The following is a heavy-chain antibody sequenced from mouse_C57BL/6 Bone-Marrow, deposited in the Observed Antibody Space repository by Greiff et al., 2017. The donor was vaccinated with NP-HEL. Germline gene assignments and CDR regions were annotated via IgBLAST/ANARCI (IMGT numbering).Heavy chain of an antibody. CDR2: ISSGSSTI. Sequence: EVMLVESGGGLVKPGGSLKLSCAASGFTFSDYGMHWVRQAPEKGLEWVAYISSGSSTIYYADTVKGRFTISRDNAKNTLFLQMTSLRSEDTAMYYCARDPITTVVATNAMDYWGQGTSVTVSS. D-gene: IGHD1-1*01. V-gene: IGHV5-17*01. J-gene: IGHJ4*01. CDR3: ARDPITTVVATNAMDY. CDR1: GFTFSDYG.